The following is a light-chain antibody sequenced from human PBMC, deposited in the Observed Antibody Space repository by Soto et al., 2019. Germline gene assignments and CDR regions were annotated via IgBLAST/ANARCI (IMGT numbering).Light chain of an antibody. CDR2: AAS. CDR3: QQSYSTLSIT. CDR1: ESINRH. J-gene: IGKJ5*01. V-gene: IGKV1-39*01. Sequence: DIQMTQSPSSLSASVGDRVTITCRASESINRHLNWYQQKPGKAPKLLIYAASSLQNGVPSRFSGSGSGTDFTLTISNLQHEDFATYYCQQSYSTLSITFGHGTRLEIK.